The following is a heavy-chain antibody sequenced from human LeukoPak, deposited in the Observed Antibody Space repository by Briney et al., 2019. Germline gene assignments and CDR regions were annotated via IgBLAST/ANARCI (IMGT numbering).Heavy chain of an antibody. CDR3: AKDTRRIAVAGLFGY. J-gene: IGHJ4*02. V-gene: IGHV3-30*02. Sequence: GGSLRLSCAASGFTFSSYGMHWVRQAPGKGLEWVAFIHYDGSNKYYADSVKGRFTISRDNSKNTLYLQMNSLRAEDTAVYYCAKDTRRIAVAGLFGYWGQGTLVTVSS. D-gene: IGHD6-19*01. CDR1: GFTFSSYG. CDR2: IHYDGSNK.